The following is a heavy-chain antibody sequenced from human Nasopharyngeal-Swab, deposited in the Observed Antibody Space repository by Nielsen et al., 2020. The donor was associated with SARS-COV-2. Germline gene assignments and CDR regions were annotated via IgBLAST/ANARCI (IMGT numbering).Heavy chain of an antibody. V-gene: IGHV3-74*03. Sequence: GESLKISCVASGFTFITSWMHWVRQTPGEGLVWVARVNCDGTLITYADSVKGRFTVSRDNAKNTLYLQMNSLRAEDTALYYCATGGSSGWYYYYYGMDVWGQGTTVTVSS. CDR1: GFTFITSW. CDR2: VNCDGTLI. D-gene: IGHD6-19*01. CDR3: ATGGSSGWYYYYYGMDV. J-gene: IGHJ6*01.